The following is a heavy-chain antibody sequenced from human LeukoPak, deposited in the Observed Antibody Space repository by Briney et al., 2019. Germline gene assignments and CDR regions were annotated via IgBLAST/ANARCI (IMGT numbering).Heavy chain of an antibody. D-gene: IGHD1-26*01. Sequence: VQPGRSLRLSCAASGFTFSSYAMHWVRQAPGKGLEWVAVISYDGSNKYYADSVKGRFTISRDNSKNALYLQMNSLRAEDTAVYYCARDQMSYRSGDYWGQGTLVTVSS. CDR3: ARDQMSYRSGDY. CDR2: ISYDGSNK. V-gene: IGHV3-30*04. J-gene: IGHJ4*02. CDR1: GFTFSSYA.